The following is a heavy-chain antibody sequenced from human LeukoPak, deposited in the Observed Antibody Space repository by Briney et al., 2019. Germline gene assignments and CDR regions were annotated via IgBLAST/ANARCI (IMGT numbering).Heavy chain of an antibody. J-gene: IGHJ6*03. V-gene: IGHV3-30-3*01. CDR2: ISYDGSNK. CDR3: ARVKEYCSSTSCPRFYYYMDV. Sequence: GKSLRLSCAASGFTFSSYAMHWVRQAPGKGLEWVAVISYDGSNKYYADSVKGRFTISRDNSKNTLYLQMNSLRAEDTAVYYCARVKEYCSSTSCPRFYYYMDVWGKGTTVTVSS. D-gene: IGHD2-2*01. CDR1: GFTFSSYA.